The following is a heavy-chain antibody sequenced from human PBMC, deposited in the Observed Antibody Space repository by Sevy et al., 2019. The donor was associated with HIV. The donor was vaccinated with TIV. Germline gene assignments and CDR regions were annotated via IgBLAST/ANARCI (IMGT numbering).Heavy chain of an antibody. CDR2: ISYDGSNK. CDR3: ARDRPFNDAFDI. J-gene: IGHJ3*02. CDR1: GFTFSSYV. Sequence: GGSLRLSCAASGFTFSSYVMHWVRQAPGKGLEWVAVISYDGSNKYYADSVKGRFTISRDNSKNTLYLQMNSLRAEDTAVYYCARDRPFNDAFDIWGQGTMVTVSS. V-gene: IGHV3-30-3*01.